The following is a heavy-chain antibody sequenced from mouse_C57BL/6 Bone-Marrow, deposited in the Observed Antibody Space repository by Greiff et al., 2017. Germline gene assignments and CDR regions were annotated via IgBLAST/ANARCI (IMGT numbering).Heavy chain of an antibody. CDR1: GYTFTTYP. J-gene: IGHJ2*01. D-gene: IGHD2-12*01. V-gene: IGHV1-47*01. CDR2: FHPSNGDT. CDR3: VRGCTNDDYTLDY. Sequence: QVQLQQSGAELVKPGASVKMSCKASGYTFTTYPIQWMKQSHGQGLEWIGNFHPSNGDTNYNQKFKGKDTLTVEKSSSTVYLELSRLTSEDSAEYYGVRGCTNDDYTLDYWGQGTTLTVSS.